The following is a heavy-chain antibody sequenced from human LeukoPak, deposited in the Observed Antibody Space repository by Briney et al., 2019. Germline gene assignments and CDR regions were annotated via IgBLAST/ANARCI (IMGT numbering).Heavy chain of an antibody. CDR2: LSRSGYTT. CDR3: ARGYCSGGSCYSSDAFDI. Sequence: PGGSLRLSCAASGFTFSSYAMSWVRQAPGKGLEWVSSLSRSGYTTYYADFVKGRFTISRDNSKNTLYLQMNSLRAEDTAVYYCARGYCSGGSCYSSDAFDIWGQGTMVTVSS. V-gene: IGHV3-23*01. J-gene: IGHJ3*02. D-gene: IGHD2-15*01. CDR1: GFTFSSYA.